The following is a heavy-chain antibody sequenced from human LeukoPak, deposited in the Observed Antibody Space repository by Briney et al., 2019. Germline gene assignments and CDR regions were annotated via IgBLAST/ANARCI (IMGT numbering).Heavy chain of an antibody. Sequence: GGSLRLSCAASGFTFSSYSMNWVRQAPGKGLEWVSSISSSSSYIYYADSVKGRFTISRDNAKNSLYLQMNSLRAEDTAVYYCAHAPRAYGTKPAVDYWGQGTLVTVSS. J-gene: IGHJ4*02. V-gene: IGHV3-21*01. D-gene: IGHD3-16*01. CDR2: ISSSSSYI. CDR3: AHAPRAYGTKPAVDY. CDR1: GFTFSSYS.